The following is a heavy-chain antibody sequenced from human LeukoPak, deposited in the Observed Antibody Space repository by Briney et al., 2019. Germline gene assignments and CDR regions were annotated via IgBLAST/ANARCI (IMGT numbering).Heavy chain of an antibody. CDR1: GFTFSTYA. D-gene: IGHD6-19*01. V-gene: IGHV3-64*02. CDR2: ISSNGGST. Sequence: PGGSLRLSCAASGFTFSTYAMHWVRQAPGKGLEYVSAISSNGGSTYYADSVKGRFTISRDNSKNTLYLQMGSLRAEDMAVYYCARAYPGGWYGWYFDYWGQGTLVTVSS. J-gene: IGHJ4*02. CDR3: ARAYPGGWYGWYFDY.